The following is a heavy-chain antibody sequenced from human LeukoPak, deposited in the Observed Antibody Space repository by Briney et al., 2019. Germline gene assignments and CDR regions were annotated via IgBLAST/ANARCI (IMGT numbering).Heavy chain of an antibody. D-gene: IGHD2-15*01. CDR3: ARHLLPAAVTSYDAFDV. J-gene: IGHJ3*01. Sequence: GESLKISCKGPGYSFASYWIGWVRQMPGKGLEWMGIIYPGDSNTRYSPSFQGQVTISADKSISTAYLQWSSLKASDTAMYYCARHLLPAAVTSYDAFDVWGQGTMVTVSS. CDR2: IYPGDSNT. V-gene: IGHV5-51*01. CDR1: GYSFASYW.